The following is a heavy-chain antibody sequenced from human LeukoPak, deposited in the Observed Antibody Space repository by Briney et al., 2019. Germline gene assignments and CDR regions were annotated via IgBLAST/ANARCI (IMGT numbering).Heavy chain of an antibody. CDR2: IAYDGSRA. D-gene: IGHD1-14*01. J-gene: IGHJ4*02. CDR3: TRYNNDHFDY. V-gene: IGHV3-33*01. Sequence: GSLRLFCAGSGFTFRCYGLHWVRQTPSKGLEWVAVIAYDGSRAFYADSVKGRFTISRDNSKNTMSVQMDDLRAEDTAVYYCTRYNNDHFDYWGQGTLVTVSS. CDR1: GFTFRCYG.